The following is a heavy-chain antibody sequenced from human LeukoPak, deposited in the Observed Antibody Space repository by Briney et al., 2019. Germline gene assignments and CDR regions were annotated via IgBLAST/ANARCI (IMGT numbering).Heavy chain of an antibody. CDR3: ARIRAGYFDY. J-gene: IGHJ4*02. CDR1: GFTFSSCW. CDR2: IKQDGSEK. Sequence: PGGSLRLSCAASGFTFSSCWMSWVRQAPGKGLEWVANIKQDGSEKYYVDSVKGRFTISRDNAKNSLYLQMNSLRAEDTAVYYCARIRAGYFDYWGQGTLVTVSS. V-gene: IGHV3-7*03.